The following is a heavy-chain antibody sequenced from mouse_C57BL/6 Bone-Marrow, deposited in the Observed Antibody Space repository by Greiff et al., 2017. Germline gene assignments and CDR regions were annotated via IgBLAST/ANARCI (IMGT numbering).Heavy chain of an antibody. D-gene: IGHD2-5*01. CDR1: GYTFTSYW. CDR3: ASDSNYDAMDY. CDR2: INPSRGYT. Sequence: QVQLQQSGAELAKPGASVKLSCKASGYTFTSYWMHWVKQRPGQGLEWIGYINPSRGYTKYHQKFKDKATLTADKSSSTAYMQLSSLTYEDSAVYYCASDSNYDAMDYWGQGTSVTVSS. J-gene: IGHJ4*01. V-gene: IGHV1-7*01.